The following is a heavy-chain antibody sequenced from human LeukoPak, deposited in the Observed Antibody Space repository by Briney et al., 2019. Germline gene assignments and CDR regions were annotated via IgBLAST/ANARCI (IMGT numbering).Heavy chain of an antibody. V-gene: IGHV3-66*01. CDR2: IYSGGST. Sequence: PGGSLRLSCAASGFTVSSNYMSWVRHAPGKGLEWVSIIYSGGSTYYADSVKGRFTISRDNSKNTVYLQMNSLRAEDTAVYYCATDLAFPYWGQGTLVTVSS. J-gene: IGHJ4*02. CDR1: GFTVSSNY. D-gene: IGHD2-21*01. CDR3: ATDLAFPY.